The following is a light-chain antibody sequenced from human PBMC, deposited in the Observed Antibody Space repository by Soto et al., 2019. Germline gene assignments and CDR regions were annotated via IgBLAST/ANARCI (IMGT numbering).Light chain of an antibody. CDR3: QQRSNWLT. CDR2: DAY. Sequence: IVFTNCPATLASYPGERATLSCRASQSVGSYLAWYQHKPGQAPRLLIYDAYNRVSGIPARFRGSGSGTDFTLTTSSLEPEDVGVYYCQQRSNWLTFGGGTKVDI. V-gene: IGKV3-11*01. J-gene: IGKJ4*01. CDR1: QSVGSY.